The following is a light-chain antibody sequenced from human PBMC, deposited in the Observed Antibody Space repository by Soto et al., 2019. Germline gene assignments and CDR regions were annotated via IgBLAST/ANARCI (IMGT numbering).Light chain of an antibody. J-gene: IGKJ2*01. V-gene: IGKV3-20*01. CDR1: QSVSSSY. CDR3: QQYGSSALYT. CDR2: GAS. Sequence: EMVLTQSPGTLALSPGERATLSCRASQSVSSSYLAWYQQKPGQAPRLLIYGASGRATGTQDRFCGSGCGTEFTLAISRLEPVDFAVYYCQQYGSSALYTFGQGTKLEI.